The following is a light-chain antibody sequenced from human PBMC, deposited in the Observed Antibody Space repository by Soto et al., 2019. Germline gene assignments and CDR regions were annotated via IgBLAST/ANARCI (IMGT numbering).Light chain of an antibody. CDR1: QSVNNN. CDR3: QHYNNWPLT. V-gene: IGKV3-15*01. J-gene: IGKJ4*01. CDR2: GAS. Sequence: EIVMTQSPATLSLSPGERATLSCRASQSVNNNLAWYQQKTGQAPSLLIYGASARATGIPARFIGSGSGAEFTHTISSLQSEDFAVYYCQHYNNWPLTFGGGTKVEIK.